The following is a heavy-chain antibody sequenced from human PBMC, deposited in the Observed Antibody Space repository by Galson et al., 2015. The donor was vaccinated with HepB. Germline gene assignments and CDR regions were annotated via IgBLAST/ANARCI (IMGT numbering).Heavy chain of an antibody. D-gene: IGHD3-22*01. J-gene: IGHJ3*02. CDR2: INPSGGST. V-gene: IGHV1-46*01. CDR3: ASNHGDYYDSSGYYVGYAFDI. Sequence: SVKVSCKASGYTFTSYYMHWVRQAPGQGLEWMGIINPSGGSTSYAQKFQGRVTMTRDTSTSTVYMELSSLRSEDTAVYYCASNHGDYYDSSGYYVGYAFDIWGQGTMVTVSS. CDR1: GYTFTSYY.